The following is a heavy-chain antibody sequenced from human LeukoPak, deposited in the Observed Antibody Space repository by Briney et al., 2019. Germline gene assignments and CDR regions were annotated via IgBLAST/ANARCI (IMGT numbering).Heavy chain of an antibody. J-gene: IGHJ4*02. CDR3: ARDLGGLRHSYDY. Sequence: KPGGSLRLSCAASGFIFSDYYMSWIRQAPGKGLEWVSYISRGGSTKYYEDSVKGRFTISRDNAKNSLYLQMNSLRAEDTAVYYCARDLGGLRHSYDYWGQGTLVTVSS. CDR2: ISRGGSTK. V-gene: IGHV3-11*01. CDR1: GFIFSDYY. D-gene: IGHD3-9*01.